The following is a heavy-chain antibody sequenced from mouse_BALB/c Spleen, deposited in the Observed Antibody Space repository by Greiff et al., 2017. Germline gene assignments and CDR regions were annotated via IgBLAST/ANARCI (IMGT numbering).Heavy chain of an antibody. Sequence: EVQLVESGGGLVKPGGSLKLSCAASGFAFSSYDMSWVRQTPEKRLEWVAYISSGGGSTYYPDTVKGRFTISRDNAKNTLYLQMSSLKSEDTAMYYCARQGFTTVVATNAMDYWGQGTSVTVSS. V-gene: IGHV5-12-1*01. CDR2: ISSGGGST. CDR3: ARQGFTTVVATNAMDY. D-gene: IGHD1-1*01. CDR1: GFAFSSYD. J-gene: IGHJ4*01.